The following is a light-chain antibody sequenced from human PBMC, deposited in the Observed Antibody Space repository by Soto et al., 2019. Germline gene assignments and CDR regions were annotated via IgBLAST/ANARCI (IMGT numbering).Light chain of an antibody. CDR2: AAS. Sequence: DIQLTQSPSFLSASVGDRVTITCRASQGISSYLAWYQQKPGKAPKLLIYAASTLQSGVPPRFSGIGSGTDFALTITSLQPEDFATYVCQQTYNSPLTFVGGTKVDIK. J-gene: IGKJ4*01. CDR1: QGISSY. V-gene: IGKV1-9*01. CDR3: QQTYNSPLT.